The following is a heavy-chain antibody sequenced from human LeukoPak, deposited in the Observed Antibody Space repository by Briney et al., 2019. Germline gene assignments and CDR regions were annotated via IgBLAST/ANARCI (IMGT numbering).Heavy chain of an antibody. CDR2: IYHSGST. V-gene: IGHV4-38-2*02. J-gene: IGHJ4*02. CDR1: GYSISNGYY. Sequence: SETLSLNCTVSGYSISNGYYWAWIRQPPGKGLEWIGSIYHSGSTYYKPSLKSRVTISVDTSKNQFSLNVRSVTATDTAVYYCARHGGHSGFDPYDFWGQGTLVTVSS. CDR3: ARHGGHSGFDPYDF. D-gene: IGHD5-12*01.